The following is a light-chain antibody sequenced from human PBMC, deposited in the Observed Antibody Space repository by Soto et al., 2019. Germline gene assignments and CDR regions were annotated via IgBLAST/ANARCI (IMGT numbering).Light chain of an antibody. CDR2: DTS. J-gene: IGKJ4*01. CDR1: HSVSSY. V-gene: IGKV3-15*01. CDR3: QRYNNWPLT. Sequence: EIVMTQSPATLSVSPGERATLSFSASHSVSSYLAWYQHKPGQTPRLLIYDTSTRATGVPARFSGSRSGTEFTLTINSLQSEDFAVYYCQRYNNWPLTFGGGTKVEIK.